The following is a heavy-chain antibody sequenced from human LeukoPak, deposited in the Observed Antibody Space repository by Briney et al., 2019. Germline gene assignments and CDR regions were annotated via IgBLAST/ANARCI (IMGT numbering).Heavy chain of an antibody. Sequence: GGSLRLACAASGFTFSSYEMNWVRQAPGKGLEWVSYISSSGSTIYYADSVKGRFTISRDNAKNSLYLRMNSLRAEDTAVYYCAELGITMIGGVWGKGTTVTISS. CDR2: ISSSGSTI. J-gene: IGHJ6*04. V-gene: IGHV3-48*03. CDR1: GFTFSSYE. CDR3: AELGITMIGGV. D-gene: IGHD3-10*02.